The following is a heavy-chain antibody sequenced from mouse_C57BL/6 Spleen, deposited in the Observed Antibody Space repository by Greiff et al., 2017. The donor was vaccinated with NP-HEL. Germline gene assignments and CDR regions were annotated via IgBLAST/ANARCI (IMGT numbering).Heavy chain of an antibody. J-gene: IGHJ3*01. CDR1: GFTFSSYA. Sequence: VESGGGLVKPGGSLKLSCAASGFTFSSYAMSWVRQTPEKRLEWVATISDGGSYTYYPDNVKGRFTISRDNAKNNLYLQMSHLKSEDTAMYYCARAYDYAWFAYWGQGTLVTVSA. CDR3: ARAYDYAWFAY. CDR2: ISDGGSYT. D-gene: IGHD2-4*01. V-gene: IGHV5-4*01.